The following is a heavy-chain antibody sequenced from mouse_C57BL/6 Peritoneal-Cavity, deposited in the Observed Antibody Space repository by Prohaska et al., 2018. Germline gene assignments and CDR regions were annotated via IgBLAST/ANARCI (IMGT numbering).Heavy chain of an antibody. J-gene: IGHJ3*01. CDR3: LVRGFAY. CDR1: GYTFTSYW. Sequence: QVQLQQPGAELVRHGSSVKLSCKASGYTFTSYWMHWVKQRPLQGLEWIGNSDPSDSETHYNQKVKDKATLTVDKSSSTADMQLSSLTAADSAVYYFLVRGFAYWGQGTLVTVSA. CDR2: SDPSDSET. D-gene: IGHD2-2*01. V-gene: IGHV1-52*01.